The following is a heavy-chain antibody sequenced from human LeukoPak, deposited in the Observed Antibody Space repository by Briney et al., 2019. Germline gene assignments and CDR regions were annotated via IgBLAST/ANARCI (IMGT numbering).Heavy chain of an antibody. CDR3: AKAGSGSIGSAFDI. Sequence: PGGSLRLSCAASGFTFDDYAMHWVRQAPGKGLEWVSGISWNSGSIGYADSVKGRFTISRDNAKNSLYLQMNSLRAEDMALYYCAKAGSGSIGSAFDIWGQGTMVTVSS. CDR2: ISWNSGSI. V-gene: IGHV3-9*03. CDR1: GFTFDDYA. D-gene: IGHD3-10*01. J-gene: IGHJ3*02.